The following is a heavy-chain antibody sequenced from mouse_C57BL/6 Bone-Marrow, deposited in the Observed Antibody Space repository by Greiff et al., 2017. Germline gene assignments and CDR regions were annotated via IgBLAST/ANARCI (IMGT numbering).Heavy chain of an antibody. CDR2: IRSKSNNYAT. J-gene: IGHJ4*01. V-gene: IGHV10-1*01. CDR3: VRHPRGSSDAMDD. Sequence: EVQGVESGGGLVQPKGSLKLSCAASGFSFNTYALTWVRQAPGKGLEWVARIRSKSNNYATYSADSVKDRFTISRDDSESMLYLQMNNLKTEDTAVNYCVRHPRGSSDAMDDWGQGTSVTVSS. CDR1: GFSFNTYA. D-gene: IGHD1-1*01.